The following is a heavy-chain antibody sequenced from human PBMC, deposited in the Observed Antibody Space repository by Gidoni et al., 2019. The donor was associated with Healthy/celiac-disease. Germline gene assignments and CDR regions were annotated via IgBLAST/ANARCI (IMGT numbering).Heavy chain of an antibody. D-gene: IGHD3-22*01. Sequence: QVQLQQWGAGLLKPSETLSLTCAVYGGSFSGYYWSWIRQPPGKGLEWIGEINHSGSTNYNPSLKSRVTISVDTSKNQFSLKLSSVTAADTAVYYCAIAVGEYYYDSSGEKNYKRRGEDYWGQGTLVTVSS. J-gene: IGHJ4*02. CDR3: AIAVGEYYYDSSGEKNYKRRGEDY. CDR1: GGSFSGYY. V-gene: IGHV4-34*01. CDR2: INHSGST.